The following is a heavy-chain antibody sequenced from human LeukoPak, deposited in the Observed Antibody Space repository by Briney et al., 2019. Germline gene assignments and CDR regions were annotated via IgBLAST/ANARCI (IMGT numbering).Heavy chain of an antibody. J-gene: IGHJ4*02. Sequence: GGSLRLSCAASGFTFSSSAMSWVRQAPGEGLEWVSAISGSGVSTYYADSVKGRFTISRDNSKNTLHLQMNSLRAEDTAVYYCAKDSRLEYWGQGTLVTVSS. CDR1: GFTFSSSA. CDR3: AKDSRLEY. CDR2: ISGSGVST. V-gene: IGHV3-23*01. D-gene: IGHD1-1*01.